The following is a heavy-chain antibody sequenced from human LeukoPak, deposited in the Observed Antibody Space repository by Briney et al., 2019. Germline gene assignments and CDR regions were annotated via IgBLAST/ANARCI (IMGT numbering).Heavy chain of an antibody. CDR3: ARDQEEYYYDSSGYCWGFFDY. CDR2: IWYDGSNK. D-gene: IGHD3-22*01. CDR1: GFTFSSYG. V-gene: IGHV3-33*08. J-gene: IGHJ4*02. Sequence: GGSLRLSCAASGFTFSSYGMHWVRQAPGKGLEWVAVIWYDGSNKYYADSVKGRFTISRDNSKNTLYLQMNSLRAEDTAVYYCARDQEEYYYDSSGYCWGFFDYWGQGTLVTVSS.